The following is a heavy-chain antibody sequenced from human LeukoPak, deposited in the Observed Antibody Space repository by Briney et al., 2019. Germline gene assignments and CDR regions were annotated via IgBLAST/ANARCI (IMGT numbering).Heavy chain of an antibody. CDR3: ARADYYYDSSGYYYGDAFDI. CDR1: GGSISSSSYY. Sequence: SETLSLTCTVSGGSISSSSYYWGWIRQPPGKGLEWIGSIYYSGSTYYNPSLKSRVTISVDTSKNQFSLKLSSVTAADTAVYYCARADYYYDSSGYYYGDAFDIWGQGTMVTVSS. CDR2: IYYSGST. D-gene: IGHD3-22*01. V-gene: IGHV4-39*07. J-gene: IGHJ3*02.